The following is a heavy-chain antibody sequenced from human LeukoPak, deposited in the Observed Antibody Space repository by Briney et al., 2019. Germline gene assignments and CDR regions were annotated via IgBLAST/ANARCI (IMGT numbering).Heavy chain of an antibody. J-gene: IGHJ5*02. D-gene: IGHD2-2*01. CDR1: GGTFSSYA. CDR2: IIPIFGTA. V-gene: IGHV1-69*13. Sequence: GGSVKVSCKASGGTFSSYAISWVRQAPGQGLEWMGGIIPIFGTANYAQKFQGRVTITADESTSTAYMELSSLRSEDTAVYYCARAGSPVVPASFNSDWFDPWGQGTLVTVSS. CDR3: ARAGSPVVPASFNSDWFDP.